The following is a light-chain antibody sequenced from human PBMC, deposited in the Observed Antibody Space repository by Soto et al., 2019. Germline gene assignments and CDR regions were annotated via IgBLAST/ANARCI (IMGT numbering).Light chain of an antibody. Sequence: QPVLTQSPSASASLGASVKLTCTQSSGHSSYAIAWHQQQPEKGPRYLMKLNSDGSHSKGDGIPDRFSGSSSGAERYLTISSLQSEDEADYYCQTWGTGIQVFGGGTQLTVL. J-gene: IGLJ3*02. CDR2: LNSDGSH. V-gene: IGLV4-69*01. CDR1: SGHSSYA. CDR3: QTWGTGIQV.